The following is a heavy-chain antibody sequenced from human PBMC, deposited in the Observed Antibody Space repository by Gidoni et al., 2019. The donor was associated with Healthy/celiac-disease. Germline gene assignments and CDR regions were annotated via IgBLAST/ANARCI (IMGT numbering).Heavy chain of an antibody. Sequence: QLQLQESGPGLVKPSETLSLTCTVSGGSISSSSYYWGWIRQPPGKGLEWIGSIYYSGSTYYNPSLKSRVTISVDTSKNQFSLKLSSVTAADTAVYYCATLGYNWNYGFDYWGQGTLVTVSS. V-gene: IGHV4-39*01. CDR3: ATLGYNWNYGFDY. D-gene: IGHD1-7*01. J-gene: IGHJ4*02. CDR1: GGSISSSSYY. CDR2: IYYSGST.